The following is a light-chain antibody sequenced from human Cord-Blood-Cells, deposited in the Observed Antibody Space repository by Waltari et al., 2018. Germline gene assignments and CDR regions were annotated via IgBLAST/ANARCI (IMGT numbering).Light chain of an antibody. CDR1: QSVSSN. Sequence: EIVMTQSPATLSVSPGERATLSCRASQSVSSNLAWYQQKPGQVPRLLIYGASTSATGIPARFSGSGSGTEFTLTISSLQSEDFAVYYCQQYNNWPPYTFGQGTKLEIK. CDR3: QQYNNWPPYT. CDR2: GAS. V-gene: IGKV3-15*01. J-gene: IGKJ2*01.